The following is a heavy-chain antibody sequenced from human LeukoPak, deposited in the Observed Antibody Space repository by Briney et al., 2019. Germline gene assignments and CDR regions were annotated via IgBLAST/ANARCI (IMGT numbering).Heavy chain of an antibody. CDR1: GYTFTSYG. D-gene: IGHD3-16*02. CDR3: ARDLGRDVNDYVWGSYRHRPDY. Sequence: GASVKVSCKASGYTFTSYGISWVRQAPGQGLEWMGWISAYNGNTNYAQKLQSRVTMTTDTSTSTAYMELRSLRSDDTAVYYCARDLGRDVNDYVWGSYRHRPDYWGQGTLVTVSS. V-gene: IGHV1-18*01. CDR2: ISAYNGNT. J-gene: IGHJ4*02.